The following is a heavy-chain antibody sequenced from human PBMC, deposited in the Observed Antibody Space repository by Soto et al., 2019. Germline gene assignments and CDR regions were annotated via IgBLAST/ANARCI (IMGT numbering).Heavy chain of an antibody. CDR1: GYSFTSYW. CDR2: IDPSDSYT. V-gene: IGHV5-10-1*01. J-gene: IGHJ6*02. Sequence: PGESLKISCKGSGYSFTSYWISWVRQMPGKGLEWMGRIDPSDSYTNYSPSFQGHVTISADKSISTAYLQWSSLKASDTAMYYCARLPTWMEYSSSSGAPGTGYYYYYGMDVWGQGTTVTVSS. CDR3: ARLPTWMEYSSSSGAPGTGYYYYYGMDV. D-gene: IGHD6-6*01.